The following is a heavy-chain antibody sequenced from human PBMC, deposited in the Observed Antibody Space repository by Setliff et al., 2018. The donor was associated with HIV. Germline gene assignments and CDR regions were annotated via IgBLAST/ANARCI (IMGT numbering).Heavy chain of an antibody. CDR1: GGSISRGDYY. CDR2: IYTSGSTSGST. V-gene: IGHV4-61*09. Sequence: SETLSLTCTVSGGSISRGDYYWNWIRQPAGKGLEWIGHIYTSGSTSGSTYYNPSLKSRVIISVDMSKNQFSLNLNSVTAADTAVYHCARVLDGNHYDAFNLWGQGTTVTVSS. CDR3: ARVLDGNHYDAFNL. J-gene: IGHJ3*01. D-gene: IGHD1-26*01.